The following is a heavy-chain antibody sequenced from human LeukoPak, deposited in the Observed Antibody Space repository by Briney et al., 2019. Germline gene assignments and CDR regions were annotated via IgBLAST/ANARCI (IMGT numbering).Heavy chain of an antibody. CDR3: ASGPQNRDDAFDI. V-gene: IGHV1-2*02. J-gene: IGHJ3*02. Sequence: GASVKVSCKASGYTFTNYGITWVRQAPGQGLEWMGWINPNSGGTNYAQKFQGRVTMTRDTSISTAYMELSRLRPDDTAVYYCASGPQNRDDAFDIWGQGTMVTVSS. D-gene: IGHD1-14*01. CDR2: INPNSGGT. CDR1: GYTFTNYG.